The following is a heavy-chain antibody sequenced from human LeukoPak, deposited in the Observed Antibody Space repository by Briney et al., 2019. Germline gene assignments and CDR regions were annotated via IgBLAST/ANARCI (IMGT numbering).Heavy chain of an antibody. Sequence: ASVKVSCKASGYTFTGYYMHWVRQAPRQGLEWMGLINRNSGGTNYAQKFQGWVTMTRDTSIGTAYMELSRLRSDDTAVYYCARGCSSTSCYSGLNWFDPWGQGTLVTVSS. J-gene: IGHJ5*02. V-gene: IGHV1-2*04. CDR3: ARGCSSTSCYSGLNWFDP. D-gene: IGHD2-2*01. CDR1: GYTFTGYY. CDR2: INRNSGGT.